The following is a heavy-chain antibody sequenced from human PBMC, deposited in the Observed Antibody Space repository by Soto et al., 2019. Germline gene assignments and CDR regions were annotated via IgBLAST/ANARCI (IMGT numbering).Heavy chain of an antibody. CDR3: ARAADPKVTNWFDP. Sequence: VSVKVSCKTFGYRITSYYMDRVRQAKKQGLEWMGIINPSGGSTSYAQKFQGRVTMTRDTSTSTVYMELSSLRSEDTAVYYCARAADPKVTNWFDPWVHGTLVTVSS. V-gene: IGHV1-46*03. CDR1: GYRITSYY. CDR2: INPSGGST. J-gene: IGHJ5*02.